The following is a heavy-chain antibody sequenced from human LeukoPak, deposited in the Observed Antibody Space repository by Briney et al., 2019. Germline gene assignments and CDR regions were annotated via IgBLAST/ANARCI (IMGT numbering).Heavy chain of an antibody. Sequence: ASVKVSCKASGYTFNRYGMNWVRQAPGQGLEWMGWINTNTGNPTYAQGFTGRFVFSLDTSVSTAYLQLNSLKAEDTAVYYCARDSISGSYVHYDNWGQGTLVTVS. D-gene: IGHD1-26*01. CDR3: ARDSISGSYVHYDN. V-gene: IGHV7-4-1*02. J-gene: IGHJ4*02. CDR1: GYTFNRYG. CDR2: INTNTGNP.